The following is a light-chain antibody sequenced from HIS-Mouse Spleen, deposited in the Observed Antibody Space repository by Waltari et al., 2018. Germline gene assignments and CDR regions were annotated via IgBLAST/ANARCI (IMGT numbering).Light chain of an antibody. CDR2: EVS. J-gene: IGLJ2*01. CDR1: SSDVGGYNY. CDR3: SSYTSSSTLMV. V-gene: IGLV2-14*01. Sequence: QSALTHPATVSGSPGQSITISCTGTSSDVGGYNYSSLYQQHPGKAPKLRIQEVSNRPSGVSNRFSGSKSGNKASLTVSGLQTEDEADYYCSSYTSSSTLMVIGGGTKLTVL.